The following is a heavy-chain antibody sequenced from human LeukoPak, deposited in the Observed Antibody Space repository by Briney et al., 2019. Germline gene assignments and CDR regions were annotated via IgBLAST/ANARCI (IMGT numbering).Heavy chain of an antibody. CDR1: GGSISSYY. V-gene: IGHV4-59*08. Sequence: SETLSLTCTVSGGSISSYYWSWIRQPPGKGLEWIGYIYYSGSTYYNPSLKSRVTISVDTSKNQFSLKLSSVTAADTAVYYCARVATTGFDYWGQGTLVTVSS. CDR3: ARVATTGFDY. D-gene: IGHD5-12*01. CDR2: IYYSGST. J-gene: IGHJ4*02.